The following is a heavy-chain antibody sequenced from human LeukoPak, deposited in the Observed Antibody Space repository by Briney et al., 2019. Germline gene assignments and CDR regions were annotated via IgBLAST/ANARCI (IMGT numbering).Heavy chain of an antibody. D-gene: IGHD2-2*01. J-gene: IGHJ4*02. Sequence: GGSLRLSCAASGFTFSSYSMNWVRQAPGKGLEWVSSISSSSSYIYYADSVKGRFTISRDNAKNSLYLEMNSLRAEDTAVYYCARDYGDIVVVPAATPLGDWGQGTLVTVSS. CDR2: ISSSSSYI. CDR1: GFTFSSYS. CDR3: ARDYGDIVVVPAATPLGD. V-gene: IGHV3-21*01.